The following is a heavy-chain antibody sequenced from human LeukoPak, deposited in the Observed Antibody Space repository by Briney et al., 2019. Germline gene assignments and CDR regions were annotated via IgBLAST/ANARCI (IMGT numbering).Heavy chain of an antibody. J-gene: IGHJ4*02. CDR2: ISSTSSYI. CDR3: ARDALAYCGGDCLYQFDS. CDR1: GFTFSSYS. D-gene: IGHD2-21*02. V-gene: IGHV3-21*01. Sequence: PGGSLRLSCAASGFTFSSYSMNWARQAPGKGLEWVSSISSTSSYIYYTDSVKGPFTRPIDKAKHSVYMQMNSLRAEDTAVYYCARDALAYCGGDCLYQFDSWGQGTLVTVSS.